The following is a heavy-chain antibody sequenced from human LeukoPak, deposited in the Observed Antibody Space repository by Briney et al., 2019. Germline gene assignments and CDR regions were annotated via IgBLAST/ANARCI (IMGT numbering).Heavy chain of an antibody. CDR1: GFTFSSYA. D-gene: IGHD3-22*01. J-gene: IGHJ6*02. CDR3: AKGDYDSSGYYYNPYGMDV. Sequence: GGSPRLSCAASGFTFSSYAMSWVRQAPGKGLEWVSAISGSGGSTYYADSVKGRFTISRDNSKNTLYLQMNSLRAEDTAVYYCAKGDYDSSGYYYNPYGMDVWGQGTTVTVSS. V-gene: IGHV3-23*01. CDR2: ISGSGGST.